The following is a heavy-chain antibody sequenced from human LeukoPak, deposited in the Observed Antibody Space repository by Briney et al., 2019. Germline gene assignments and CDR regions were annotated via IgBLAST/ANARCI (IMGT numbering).Heavy chain of an antibody. CDR2: IYYSGST. CDR3: ASPHYDILTGYYSPHDAFDI. J-gene: IGHJ3*02. Sequence: SETLSLTCTVSGGSISSSSYYWGRIRQPPGKGLEWIGSIYYSGSTYYNPSLKSRVTISVDTSKNQFSLKLSSVTAADTAVYYCASPHYDILTGYYSPHDAFDIWGQGTMVTVSS. V-gene: IGHV4-39*01. D-gene: IGHD3-9*01. CDR1: GGSISSSSYY.